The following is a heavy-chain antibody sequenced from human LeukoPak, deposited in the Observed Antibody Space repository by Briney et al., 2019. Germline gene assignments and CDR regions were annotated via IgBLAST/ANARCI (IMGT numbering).Heavy chain of an antibody. CDR1: GFTFSSYA. Sequence: GGSLRLSCAASGFTFSSYAMHWVRQAPGKGLEWVAVTSYDGSNKYYADSVKGRFTISRDNSKNTLYLQMNSLGAEDTAVYYCATQRGYSYGYYFDYWGQGTLVTVSS. V-gene: IGHV3-30-3*01. J-gene: IGHJ4*02. CDR3: ATQRGYSYGYYFDY. D-gene: IGHD5-18*01. CDR2: TSYDGSNK.